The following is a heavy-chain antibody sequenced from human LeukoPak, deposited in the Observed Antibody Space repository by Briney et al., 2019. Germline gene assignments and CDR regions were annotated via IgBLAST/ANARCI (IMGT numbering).Heavy chain of an antibody. CDR1: GYTFTSYY. V-gene: IGHV1-18*04. J-gene: IGHJ2*01. CDR3: AREPGSSWYPWYFDL. CDR2: ISAYNGNT. Sequence: ASVKVSCKASGYTFTSYYMHWVRQAPGQGLEWMGWISAYNGNTNYAQKLQGRVTMTTDTSTSTAYMELRSLRSDDTAVYYCAREPGSSWYPWYFDLWGRGALVTVSS. D-gene: IGHD6-13*01.